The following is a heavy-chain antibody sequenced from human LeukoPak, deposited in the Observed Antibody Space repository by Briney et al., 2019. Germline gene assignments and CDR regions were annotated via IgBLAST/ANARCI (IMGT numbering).Heavy chain of an antibody. CDR3: ARSCSGSGYYFYGY. CDR1: GFSLTTGGMC. V-gene: IGHV2-70*11. D-gene: IGHD3-22*01. Sequence: SGPALVKPTQTLTLTCTFSGFSLTTGGMCVSWIRQPPGKALEWLARIDWDDDKYYSTSLKTRLTISKDTSKNQVVLTMTNMDPVDTATYYCARSCSGSGYYFYGYWGQGTLVTVSS. CDR2: IDWDDDK. J-gene: IGHJ4*02.